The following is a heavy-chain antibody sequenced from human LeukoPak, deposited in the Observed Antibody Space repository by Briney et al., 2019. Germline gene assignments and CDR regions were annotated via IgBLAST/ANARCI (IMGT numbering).Heavy chain of an antibody. CDR1: GFTFSSYS. CDR3: ARVGNYDFWSGYYAPLDY. J-gene: IGHJ4*02. CDR2: ISSSSSTI. D-gene: IGHD3-3*01. V-gene: IGHV3-48*01. Sequence: PGRSLRLSCAASGFTFSSYSMNWVRQAPGKGLEWVSYISSSSSTIYYADSVKGRFTISRDNAKNSLYLQMNSLRAEDTAVYYCARVGNYDFWSGYYAPLDYWGQGTLVTVSS.